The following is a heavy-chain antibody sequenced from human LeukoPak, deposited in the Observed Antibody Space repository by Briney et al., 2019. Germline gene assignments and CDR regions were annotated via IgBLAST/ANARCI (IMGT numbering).Heavy chain of an antibody. V-gene: IGHV1-46*01. CDR1: GYTFTSYY. J-gene: IGHJ5*02. CDR2: INPSGGST. Sequence: ASVKVSCKASGYTFTSYYMHWVRQAPGQGLEWMGIINPSGGSTSYAQKFQGRVTMTRDTSTSTVYMELSRLRSEDAAVYYCAREYCSGGSCYPHWFDPWGQGTLVTVSS. CDR3: AREYCSGGSCYPHWFDP. D-gene: IGHD2-15*01.